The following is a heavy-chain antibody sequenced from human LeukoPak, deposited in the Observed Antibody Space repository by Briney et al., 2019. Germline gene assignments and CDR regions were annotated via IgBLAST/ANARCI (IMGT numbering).Heavy chain of an antibody. V-gene: IGHV3-21*01. CDR2: ISSSSSYI. CDR1: GFTFNSYS. Sequence: GGSLRLSCAASGFTFNSYSMNWVRQAPGKGLEWVSSISSSSSYIYYADSVKARFTISRDNAKNSLYPQMNSLRAEDTAVYYCARDIEGVPAKYYYDTSWGQGTLVTVSS. J-gene: IGHJ4*02. CDR3: ARDIEGVPAKYYYDTS. D-gene: IGHD3-22*01.